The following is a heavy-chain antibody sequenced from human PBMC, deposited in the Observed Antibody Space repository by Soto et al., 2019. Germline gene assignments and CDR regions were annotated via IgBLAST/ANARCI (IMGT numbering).Heavy chain of an antibody. V-gene: IGHV3-66*01. CDR1: GFTVSTNY. J-gene: IGHJ4*02. D-gene: IGHD1-1*01. CDR2: IYSGGRT. Sequence: EVHLVESGGGLVQPGGSLRLSCAASGFTVSTNYMSWVRQAPGKGLEWVSVIYSGGRTYYADSVKGRFTISRDNSENTVFLQMNSLRAEDTAMYYCAKDHGTGHQSDEAGSGWGQGTLVTVSS. CDR3: AKDHGTGHQSDEAGSG.